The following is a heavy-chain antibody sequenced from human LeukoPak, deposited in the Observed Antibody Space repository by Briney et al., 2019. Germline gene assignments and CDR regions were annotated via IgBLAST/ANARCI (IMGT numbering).Heavy chain of an antibody. CDR3: ARLIYYDFWSGPGHMDV. V-gene: IGHV4-59*12. CDR1: GGSISSYY. D-gene: IGHD3-3*01. J-gene: IGHJ6*03. Sequence: SETLSLTCTVSGGSISSYYWSWIRQPPGKGLEWIGYIYYSGSTNYNPSLKSRVTISVDTSKNQFSLKLSSVTAADTAVYYCARLIYYDFWSGPGHMDVWGKGTTVTVSS. CDR2: IYYSGST.